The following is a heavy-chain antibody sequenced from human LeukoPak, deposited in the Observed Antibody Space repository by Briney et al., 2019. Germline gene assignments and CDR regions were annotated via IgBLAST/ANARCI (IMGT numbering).Heavy chain of an antibody. V-gene: IGHV4-4*02. Sequence: PSGTLSLTCGVSGGSISSSYWWSWVRQPPGKGLEWIGEIYHSGSTNYNPSLKGRVTISVYTSKNQFSLKLSSVTAADTAVYYCARLKYYYDSSGYRAEYFQHWGQGTLVTASS. CDR3: ARLKYYYDSSGYRAEYFQH. CDR1: GGSISSSYW. J-gene: IGHJ1*01. CDR2: IYHSGST. D-gene: IGHD3-22*01.